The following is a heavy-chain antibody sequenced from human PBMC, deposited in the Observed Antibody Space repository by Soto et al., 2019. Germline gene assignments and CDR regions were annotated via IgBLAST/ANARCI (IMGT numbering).Heavy chain of an antibody. CDR1: GYTFTFRY. D-gene: IGHD1-1*01. CDR3: ASSPFAGSDAFDI. CDR2: ITPFKSDT. J-gene: IGHJ3*02. Sequence: SVKVSCKTSGYTFTFRYLHGVRQSPGQSLEWMGWITPFKSDTNYAQKFQDIVTITRDRSVSTAYMELSNLRSDDTAMYYCASSPFAGSDAFDIWGQGTMVTVSS. V-gene: IGHV1-45*02.